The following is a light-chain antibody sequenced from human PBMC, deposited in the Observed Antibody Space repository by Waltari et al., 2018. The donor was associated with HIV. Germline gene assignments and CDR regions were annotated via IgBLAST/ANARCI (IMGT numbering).Light chain of an antibody. V-gene: IGLV1-47*01. J-gene: IGLJ1*01. Sequence: QSVLTQPPSVSGTPGQRVTISCSGSSSNIGSNYVYWYQQLPETAPKLLIYRNNQRPSGVPDRFSGSKSGTSASLAISGLRSEDEADYYCAAWDDSLSGYVFGTGTKVTVL. CDR1: SSNIGSNY. CDR3: AAWDDSLSGYV. CDR2: RNN.